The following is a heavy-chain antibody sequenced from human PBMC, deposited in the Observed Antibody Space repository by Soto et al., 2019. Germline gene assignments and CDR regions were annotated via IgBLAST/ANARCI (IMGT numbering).Heavy chain of an antibody. Sequence: ASVKVSCKASGYTFSSYGISWVRQAPGQGLEWLGWISPYNDDTKYAQKVQGRVFVTTDTSSKTAYLDLRSLRSDDTAVYYCARGGYYDSSGSRDYHYYGMNVWGQGTTVTVSS. CDR2: ISPYNDDT. D-gene: IGHD3-22*01. CDR3: ARGGYYDSSGSRDYHYYGMNV. J-gene: IGHJ6*02. CDR1: GYTFSSYG. V-gene: IGHV1-18*01.